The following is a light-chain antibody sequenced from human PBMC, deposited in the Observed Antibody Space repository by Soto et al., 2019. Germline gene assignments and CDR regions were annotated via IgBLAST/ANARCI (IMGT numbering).Light chain of an antibody. CDR1: SSDVGSYNL. CDR2: EGS. Sequence: QSALTQPACVSGSRGQSITISCTGTSSDVGSYNLVSWYQQHPGKAPKLMIYEGSKRPSGVSNRFSGSKSGNTASLTISGLQAEDEADYYCCSYAGSSTWVFGGGTKLTDL. J-gene: IGLJ3*02. V-gene: IGLV2-23*01. CDR3: CSYAGSSTWV.